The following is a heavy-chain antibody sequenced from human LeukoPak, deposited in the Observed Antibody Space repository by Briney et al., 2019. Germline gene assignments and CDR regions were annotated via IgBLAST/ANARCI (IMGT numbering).Heavy chain of an antibody. Sequence: SETLSLTCTVSGDSISSYYWSWIRQPPGKGLEWIGYIYYSGCTNYNPSLKSRVTISVDTSKNQLSLKLSSVTVADTAVYYCAGGQWLVWGVYWGQGTLVPVSS. CDR2: IYYSGCT. CDR1: GDSISSYY. V-gene: IGHV4-59*12. J-gene: IGHJ4*02. CDR3: AGGQWLVWGVY. D-gene: IGHD6-19*01.